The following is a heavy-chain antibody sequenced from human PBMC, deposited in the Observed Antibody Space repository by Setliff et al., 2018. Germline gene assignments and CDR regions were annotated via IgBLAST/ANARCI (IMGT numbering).Heavy chain of an antibody. J-gene: IGHJ6*02. Sequence: GASVKVSCKSSGGTFSSSGITWVRQAPGQGLQWLGRFIPILGETNYAQKFQGRVTISADESTSTAYMELSSLSLDDTAVYYCARGKMDVVAVAGKYCVMDVWGQGTTVTVSS. CDR3: ARGKMDVVAVAGKYCVMDV. V-gene: IGHV1-69*13. CDR2: FIPILGET. D-gene: IGHD6-19*01. CDR1: GGTFSSSG.